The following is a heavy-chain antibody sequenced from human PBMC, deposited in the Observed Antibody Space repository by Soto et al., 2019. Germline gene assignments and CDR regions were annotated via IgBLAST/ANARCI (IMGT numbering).Heavy chain of an antibody. Sequence: QVQLQESGPGLVKPSGTLSLTCAVSGGSISSSHWWTWVRQSPGKGLEYIGEISHSGTSNSNPSLESRVTISEDTSKNQFSLKLSSVTAADTAVYYCARESCGPGYWGQGTLVTVSS. J-gene: IGHJ4*02. CDR3: ARESCGPGY. V-gene: IGHV4-4*02. CDR1: GGSISSSHW. CDR2: ISHSGTS. D-gene: IGHD2-21*01.